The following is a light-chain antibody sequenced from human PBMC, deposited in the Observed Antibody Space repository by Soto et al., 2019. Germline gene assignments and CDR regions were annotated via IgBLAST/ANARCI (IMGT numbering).Light chain of an antibody. J-gene: IGKJ3*01. CDR3: IQALWGFT. V-gene: IGKV2-28*01. Sequence: DIVMTQSPLALPVTPGEPASIYCRSSQSLLHSNGYNYLDWYLQKPGQSPQLLIYLGTNRASGVPDRFSGSGAGTDFTLKISRVEAEDVGVYYCIQALWGFTFGPGTKVDIK. CDR2: LGT. CDR1: QSLLHSNGYNY.